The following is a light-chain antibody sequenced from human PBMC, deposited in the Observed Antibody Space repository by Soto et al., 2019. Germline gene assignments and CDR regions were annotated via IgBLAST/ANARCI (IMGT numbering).Light chain of an antibody. CDR1: QSVSSSY. J-gene: IGKJ4*01. CDR2: GAS. Sequence: EIVLTQSPGTLSLSPGERATLSCRTSQSVSSSYIAWYQQRPGQAPRLLIYGASKRATDIPDTFSGSESGTDFTLTISRLEPADFAVYYCQHYGSSPPLTFGGGNKVEIK. V-gene: IGKV3-20*01. CDR3: QHYGSSPPLT.